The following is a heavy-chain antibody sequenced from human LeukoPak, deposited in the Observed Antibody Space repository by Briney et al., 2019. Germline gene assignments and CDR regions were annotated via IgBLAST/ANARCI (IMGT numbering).Heavy chain of an antibody. Sequence: PSETLSLTCTVSGASISDYYWSWIRQSAGKGLEWIRRISTTGSTYYNPSFQSRVTMSADPSKTLFFLRLRSVTAADTAVYYCARSPSTIGWNWGYYFDYWGQGSLVTVSS. CDR3: ARSPSTIGWNWGYYFDY. CDR1: GASISDYY. J-gene: IGHJ4*02. D-gene: IGHD3-3*01. V-gene: IGHV4-4*07. CDR2: ISTTGST.